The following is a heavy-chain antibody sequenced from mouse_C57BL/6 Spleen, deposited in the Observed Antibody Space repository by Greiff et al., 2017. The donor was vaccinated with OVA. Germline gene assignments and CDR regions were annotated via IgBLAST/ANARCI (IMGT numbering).Heavy chain of an antibody. CDR2: IYPGSGST. J-gene: IGHJ4*01. Sequence: VQLQQPGAELVKPGASVKMSCKASGYTFTSYWITWVKQRPGQGLEWIGDIYPGSGSTNYNEKFKSKATLTVDTSSSPAYMQLSSLTSEDSAVYDCARRYSNYSYAMDDWGEGTSVTVSA. V-gene: IGHV1-55*01. CDR3: ARRYSNYSYAMDD. D-gene: IGHD2-5*01. CDR1: GYTFTSYW.